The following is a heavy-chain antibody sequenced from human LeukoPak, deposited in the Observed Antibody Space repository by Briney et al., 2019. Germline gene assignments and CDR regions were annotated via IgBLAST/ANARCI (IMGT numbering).Heavy chain of an antibody. Sequence: GRSLRLSCAASGFTFSSYDMHWVRQATGKGLEWVSAIGTAGDTYYPGSVKGRFTISRENAKNSLYLQMNSLRAGDTAVYYCARSRPTSGWYAGIDYWGQGTLVTVSS. J-gene: IGHJ4*02. V-gene: IGHV3-13*01. CDR2: IGTAGDT. CDR1: GFTFSSYD. CDR3: ARSRPTSGWYAGIDY. D-gene: IGHD6-19*01.